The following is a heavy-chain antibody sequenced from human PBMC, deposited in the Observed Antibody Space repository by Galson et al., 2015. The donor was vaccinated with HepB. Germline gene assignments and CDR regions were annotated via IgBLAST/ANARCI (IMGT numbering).Heavy chain of an antibody. Sequence: SLRLSCAASGFTFSSCAMHWVRQAPGKGLEWVAFISYDGTLKFHSDSVRGRFTISRDDSENTLYLQMNSLRAEDTAAYYCAKDLTSGWALGFWGQGALVTVSS. CDR2: ISYDGTLK. CDR1: GFTFSSCA. D-gene: IGHD6-19*01. V-gene: IGHV3-30*18. J-gene: IGHJ4*02. CDR3: AKDLTSGWALGF.